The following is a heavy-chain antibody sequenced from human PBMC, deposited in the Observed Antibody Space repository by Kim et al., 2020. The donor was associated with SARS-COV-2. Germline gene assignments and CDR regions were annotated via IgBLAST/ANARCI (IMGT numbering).Heavy chain of an antibody. Sequence: LKSRVTRPVDPSKNQFSLKLSSVTAADTAVYYCAREAAYTHIAPGAFDIWGQGTMVTVSA. D-gene: IGHD2-21*01. CDR3: AREAAYTHIAPGAFDI. V-gene: IGHV4-31*02. J-gene: IGHJ3*02.